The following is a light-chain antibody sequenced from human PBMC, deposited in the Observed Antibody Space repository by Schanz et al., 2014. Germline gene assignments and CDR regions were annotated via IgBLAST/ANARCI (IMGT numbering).Light chain of an antibody. CDR3: SSYAGSNNFWDWV. J-gene: IGLJ1*01. CDR2: EGS. CDR1: SSDVGSYKF. V-gene: IGLV2-23*01. Sequence: QSALTQPASVSGSPGQSISISCTGTSSDVGSYKFVSSYHHHPGKAPYLMIYEGSQWPSGVSSRLSGSKSGNTASLTISGLQAEDEADYYCSSYAGSNNFWDWVFGTGTKLTVL.